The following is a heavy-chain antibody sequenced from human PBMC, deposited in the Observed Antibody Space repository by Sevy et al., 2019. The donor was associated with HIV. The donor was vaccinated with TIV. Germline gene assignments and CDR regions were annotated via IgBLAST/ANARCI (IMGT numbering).Heavy chain of an antibody. V-gene: IGHV3-7*03. CDR3: ARAFRREAYTPDY. D-gene: IGHD4-4*01. CDR2: IRLDGSAR. CDR1: GFSFSIYW. Sequence: QLGGSLRLSCAASGFSFSIYWMTWVRQAPGKGLEWVATIRLDGSARYYASSVKGRFTISRDNAKNSLFLQMNSLRVEDTAVYYCARAFRREAYTPDYWGQGSLVTVSS. J-gene: IGHJ4*02.